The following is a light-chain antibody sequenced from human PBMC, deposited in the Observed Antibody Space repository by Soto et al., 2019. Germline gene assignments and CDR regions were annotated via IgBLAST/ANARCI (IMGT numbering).Light chain of an antibody. CDR2: SAS. CDR1: QGIGNS. CDR3: QKYDSAPWT. J-gene: IGKJ1*01. Sequence: IQMTQSPSSLSASVGARVIITCRASQGIGNSLACYQQKAGRVPKLLMHSASTLLSGVPSRFSGSGSGTDFTLTISSLQPEDVATYYCQKYDSAPWTFGQGNKVEIK. V-gene: IGKV1-27*01.